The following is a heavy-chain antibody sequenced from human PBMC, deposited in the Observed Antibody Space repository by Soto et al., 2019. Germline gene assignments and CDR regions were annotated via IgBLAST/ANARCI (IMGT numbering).Heavy chain of an antibody. CDR2: TRNKANSYTT. D-gene: IGHD3-3*01. V-gene: IGHV3-72*01. Sequence: ESGGGLVQPGGSLRLSCVVSGFTFSDHYMDWVRQAPGKGLEWVGRTRNKANSYTTEYAASVKGRFTISRDDSKNSLYLQMNSLKTEDTAVYYCARSGPYSHFQHWGQGTLVTVSS. CDR3: ARSGPYSHFQH. J-gene: IGHJ1*01. CDR1: GFTFSDHY.